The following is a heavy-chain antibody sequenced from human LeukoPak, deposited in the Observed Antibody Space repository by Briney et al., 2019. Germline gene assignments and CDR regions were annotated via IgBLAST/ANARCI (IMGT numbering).Heavy chain of an antibody. J-gene: IGHJ5*01. V-gene: IGHV3-23*01. Sequence: QPGGSLRLSCAASGFTFNNYAMTWVRQAPGKGPEWVSTISGRGTATAYADSGKGRFTLSRDNSKHTLFLQMTALTAEDTATYYCARDPVHKGAVLPIAGNSFDSWGQGTQVVVSS. D-gene: IGHD2-21*01. CDR1: GFTFNNYA. CDR2: ISGRGTAT. CDR3: ARDPVHKGAVLPIAGNSFDS.